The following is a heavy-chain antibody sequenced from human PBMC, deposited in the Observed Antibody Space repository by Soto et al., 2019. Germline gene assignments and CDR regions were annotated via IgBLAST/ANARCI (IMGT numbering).Heavy chain of an antibody. D-gene: IGHD2-21*01. Sequence: EVQLVESGGGLVQPGGSLRLSCVASGFTFSSYWMHWVRQAPGKGLVWVSSISSDGSSIYANPVKGRFTISRDNAKNTLYLQMNRLGAENTAVFFCARLPHKSPPTWGQGTVVIVS. CDR3: ARLPHKSPPT. CDR1: GFTFSSYW. CDR2: ISSDGSS. V-gene: IGHV3-74*01. J-gene: IGHJ1*01.